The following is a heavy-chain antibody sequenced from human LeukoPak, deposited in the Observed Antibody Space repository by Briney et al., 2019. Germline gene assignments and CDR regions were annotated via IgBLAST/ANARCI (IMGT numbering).Heavy chain of an antibody. D-gene: IGHD2-21*01. CDR2: ISGSGSTI. V-gene: IGHV3-11*01. CDR1: GFTFSDYY. CDR3: AREGLAYCGGDCYSNAFDI. Sequence: GGSLRLSCAASGFTFSDYYMSWIRQAPGKGLEWVSYISGSGSTIYYADSVKGRFTISRDNAKNSLYLQMNSLRAEDTAVYYCAREGLAYCGGDCYSNAFDIWGQGTMVTVSS. J-gene: IGHJ3*02.